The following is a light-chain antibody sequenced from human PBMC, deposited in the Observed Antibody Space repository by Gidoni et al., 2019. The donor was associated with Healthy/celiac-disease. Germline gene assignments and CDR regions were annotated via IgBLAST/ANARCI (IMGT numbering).Light chain of an antibody. V-gene: IGLV2-14*01. Sequence: QSALTQPAPVPGSPGQSITISCTGTSSDVGGYNYVSWYQQHPGKAPKLMIYEVSNRPSGVSNRFSGSKSGNTASLTISGLQAEDEADYYCSSYTSSSTGVFGGGTKLTVL. J-gene: IGLJ2*01. CDR3: SSYTSSSTGV. CDR2: EVS. CDR1: SSDVGGYNY.